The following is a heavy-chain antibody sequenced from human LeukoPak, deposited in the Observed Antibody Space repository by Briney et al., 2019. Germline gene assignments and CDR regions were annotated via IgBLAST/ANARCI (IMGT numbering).Heavy chain of an antibody. V-gene: IGHV4-34*01. CDR3: ARGDSGSYYGAFDY. D-gene: IGHD1-26*01. CDR1: GGSFSGYS. CDR2: INHSGST. J-gene: IGHJ4*02. Sequence: SETLSLTCAVYGGSFSGYSWSWIRQPPGKGLEWIGEINHSGSTNYNPSLKSRVTISLDTSKNQFSLKLSSVTAADTAVYYCARGDSGSYYGAFDYWGQGTLVTVSS.